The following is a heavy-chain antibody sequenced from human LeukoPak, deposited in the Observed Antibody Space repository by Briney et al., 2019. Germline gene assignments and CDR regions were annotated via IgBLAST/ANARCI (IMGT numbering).Heavy chain of an antibody. CDR2: INQDGSMK. V-gene: IGHV3-7*01. CDR3: ARIGYSSSSLDY. CDR1: GFTFSNYW. J-gene: IGHJ4*02. D-gene: IGHD6-6*01. Sequence: GGSLRLSCAASGFTFSNYWMSWVRQAPRRGLEWVANINQDGSMKYYVDSVKGRFTISRDNAKNSQYLQMNSLRVEDTAVYYCARIGYSSSSLDYWGQGPLVTVSS.